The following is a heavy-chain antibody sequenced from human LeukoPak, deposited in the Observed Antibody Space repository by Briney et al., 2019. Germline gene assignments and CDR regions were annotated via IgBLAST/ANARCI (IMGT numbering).Heavy chain of an antibody. CDR1: GYSISSGYY. J-gene: IGHJ4*02. CDR2: IYHSGST. V-gene: IGHV4-38-2*02. CDR3: ACYGSGWPFDA. D-gene: IGHD6-19*01. Sequence: SETLSLTCTVSGYSISSGYYWGWIRQPPGKGLEWIGSIYHSGSTYYNPSLKSRVTISVDTSKNQFSLKLSSVTAADTAVYYCACYGSGWPFDAWGQGTLVTVSS.